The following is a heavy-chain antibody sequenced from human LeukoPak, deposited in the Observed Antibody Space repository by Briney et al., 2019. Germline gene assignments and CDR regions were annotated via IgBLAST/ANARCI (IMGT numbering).Heavy chain of an antibody. CDR1: GFTIDDYA. D-gene: IGHD6-13*01. CDR2: ISWNSGSI. CDR3: AKEEDSSWYGGFDY. Sequence: GGSLRLSCAASGFTIDDYAMHWVRQAPGKGLEWVSGISWNSGSIGYADSVKARFTISRDNAKNSLYLQMNSLRAEDTALYYCAKEEDSSWYGGFDYWGQGTLVTVSS. V-gene: IGHV3-9*01. J-gene: IGHJ4*02.